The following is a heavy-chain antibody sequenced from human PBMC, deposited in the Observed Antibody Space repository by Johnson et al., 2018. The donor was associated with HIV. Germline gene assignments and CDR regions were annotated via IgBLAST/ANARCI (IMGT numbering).Heavy chain of an antibody. CDR3: ARELSGGAFDS. D-gene: IGHD1-26*01. Sequence: QVQLVESGGGVVQPGRSLRLSCAASGFTFSSYAMHWVRQAPGQGLEWVAVISYDGSNKYYADSVKGRFTISRDKSKNTLYLQMNSLRAEDTAVYYCARELSGGAFDSWGQGTMVTVSS. J-gene: IGHJ3*02. V-gene: IGHV3-30-3*01. CDR2: ISYDGSNK. CDR1: GFTFSSYA.